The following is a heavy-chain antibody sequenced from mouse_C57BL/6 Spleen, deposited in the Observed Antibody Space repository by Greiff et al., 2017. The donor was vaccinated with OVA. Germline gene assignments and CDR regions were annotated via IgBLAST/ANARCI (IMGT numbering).Heavy chain of an antibody. J-gene: IGHJ2*01. D-gene: IGHD2-3*01. Sequence: QVHVKQPGAELVRPGTSVKLSCKASGYTFTSYWMHWVKQRPGQGLEWIGVIDPSDSYTNYNQKFKGKATLTVDTSSSTAYMQLSSLTSEDSAVYYCARVDVNYFDYWGQGTTLTVSS. CDR2: IDPSDSYT. CDR1: GYTFTSYW. CDR3: ARVDVNYFDY. V-gene: IGHV1-59*01.